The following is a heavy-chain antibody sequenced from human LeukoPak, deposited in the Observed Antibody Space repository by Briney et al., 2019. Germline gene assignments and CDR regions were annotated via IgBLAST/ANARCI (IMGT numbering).Heavy chain of an antibody. Sequence: ASVKVSCKASGYTFTSYYMHWVRQAPGQGLEWMGIINPSGGSTSYAQKFQGRVTMTRDMSTSTVYMELSSLGSEDTAVYYCARDRTSGFPFDPWGQGTLVTVSS. CDR3: ARDRTSGFPFDP. D-gene: IGHD3-10*01. CDR2: INPSGGST. CDR1: GYTFTSYY. V-gene: IGHV1-46*01. J-gene: IGHJ5*02.